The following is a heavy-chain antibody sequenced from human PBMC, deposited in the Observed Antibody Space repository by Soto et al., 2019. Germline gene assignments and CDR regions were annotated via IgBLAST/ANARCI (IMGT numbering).Heavy chain of an antibody. D-gene: IGHD3-10*01. CDR2: ISGSGQRT. V-gene: IGHV3-23*01. CDR1: GFTFNNYA. CDR3: AKASYHGSGSYITPYYFDS. J-gene: IGHJ4*02. Sequence: EVQLLESGGGLVQPGGSLRLSCAASGFTFNNYAMSWVRQAPGKGLEWVSVISGSGQRTSYADSVKGRFTVSRDNSKNTVDLHMKSLRAEDTAVYYCAKASYHGSGSYITPYYFDSWGQGTLITVSS.